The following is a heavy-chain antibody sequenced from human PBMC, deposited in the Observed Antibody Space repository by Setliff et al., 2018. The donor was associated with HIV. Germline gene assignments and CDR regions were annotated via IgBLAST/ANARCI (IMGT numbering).Heavy chain of an antibody. CDR3: ATVIGWNDATDC. J-gene: IGHJ4*02. CDR1: GGSFSGHY. V-gene: IGHV4-34*01. D-gene: IGHD1-1*01. Sequence: SETLSLTCAVYGGSFSGHYWSWIRQPPGKGLEWMGEINHSGTTNYNPSLKSRVIMSIDTSKNQFSLKLTSVTAADTAVYYCATVIGWNDATDCWGQGTLVTVSS. CDR2: INHSGTT.